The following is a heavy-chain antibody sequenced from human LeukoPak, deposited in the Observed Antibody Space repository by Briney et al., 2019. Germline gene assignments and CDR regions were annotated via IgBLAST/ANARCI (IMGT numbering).Heavy chain of an antibody. CDR2: ISGSGSST. J-gene: IGHJ3*02. V-gene: IGHV3-23*01. Sequence: PGGSLRLSCAASGFTFSNYAMSWVRQAPGKGLEWVSAISGSGSSTYYADSVKARFTISRDNSKNTLYLQMNSLRAEDTAVYYCAKGSFADPFDIWGQGIMVTVSS. D-gene: IGHD3-10*01. CDR3: AKGSFADPFDI. CDR1: GFTFSNYA.